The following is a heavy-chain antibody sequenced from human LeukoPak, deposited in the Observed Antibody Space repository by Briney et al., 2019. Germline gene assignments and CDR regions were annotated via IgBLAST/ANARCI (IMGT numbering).Heavy chain of an antibody. V-gene: IGHV1-18*01. CDR2: ISGYNGNT. CDR3: ARGLGVVTAQSEQPKPRYFDL. J-gene: IGHJ2*01. Sequence: ASVKVFSRASGYTFISSGWSWVRQAPGQGLEWMGWISGYNGNTNYAQNLQGRVTMTTDTSTSTAYMELRSLRSDDTAVYYCARGLGVVTAQSEQPKPRYFDLWGRGTQVTVSS. D-gene: IGHD2-21*02. CDR1: GYTFISSG.